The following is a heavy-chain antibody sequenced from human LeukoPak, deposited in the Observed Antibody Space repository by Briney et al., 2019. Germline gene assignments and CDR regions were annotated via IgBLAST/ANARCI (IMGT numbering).Heavy chain of an antibody. J-gene: IGHJ4*02. CDR2: ISGSGGST. D-gene: IGHD3-22*01. V-gene: IGHV3-23*01. CDR3: ARDRSGYFHLDY. CDR1: GFTFTSYA. Sequence: GGSLRLSCAASGFTFTSYAMNWVRQAPGKGLEWVSGISGSGGSTYYADSVKGRFSISRDNSKNTLYLQLNSLRAEDTAVYYCARDRSGYFHLDYWGQGTLVTVSS.